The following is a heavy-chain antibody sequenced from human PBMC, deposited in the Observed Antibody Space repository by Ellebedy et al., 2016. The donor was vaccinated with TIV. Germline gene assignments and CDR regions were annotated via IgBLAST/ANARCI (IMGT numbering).Heavy chain of an antibody. CDR2: LNSDGSST. CDR3: DLFYYETSGYTDSFGY. V-gene: IGHV3-74*01. D-gene: IGHD3-22*01. J-gene: IGHJ4*02. CDR1: GFTFSCYW. Sequence: GESLKISCAAPGFTFSCYWMHWVRQAPGKGLVWVSRLNSDGSSTSFAHSVKGRFTVSRDNAKNTLYLQMNSLRAEDTAVYYCDLFYYETSGYTDSFGYWGQGTLVTVSS.